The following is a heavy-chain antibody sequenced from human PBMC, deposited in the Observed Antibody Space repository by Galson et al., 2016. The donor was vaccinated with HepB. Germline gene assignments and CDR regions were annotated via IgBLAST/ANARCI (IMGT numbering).Heavy chain of an antibody. J-gene: IGHJ3*02. CDR3: ARARIYCSGGSCRDAYDI. V-gene: IGHV4-61*02. CDR2: IYATGTT. Sequence: TLSLTCSVSGGSISTGSYYWSWIRQPAGRGLEWIGRIYATGTTSYNPSLKSRVSMSLDTSKNQLSLKLDSVTAADTAVYFCARARIYCSGGSCRDAYDIWGQGTMVTVSS. D-gene: IGHD2-15*01. CDR1: GGSISTGSYY.